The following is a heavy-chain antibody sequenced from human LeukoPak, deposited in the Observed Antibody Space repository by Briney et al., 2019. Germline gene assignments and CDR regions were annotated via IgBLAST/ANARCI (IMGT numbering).Heavy chain of an antibody. CDR1: GGSISSSSSY. CDR2: IYYSGST. J-gene: IGHJ5*02. V-gene: IGHV4-39*02. CDR3: ARDVDIVATVWFDP. Sequence: SETLSLTCTVSGGSISSSSSYWAWIRQPPGKGLEWIGSIYYSGSTYYNPSLKSRVTISVDTSKNHFSLKLNSVTAADTAVYYCARDVDIVATVWFDPWGQGTLVTVSS. D-gene: IGHD5-12*01.